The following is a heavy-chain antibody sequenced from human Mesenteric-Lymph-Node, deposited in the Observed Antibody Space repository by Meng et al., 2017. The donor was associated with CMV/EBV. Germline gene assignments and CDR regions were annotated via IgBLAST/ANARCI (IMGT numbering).Heavy chain of an antibody. V-gene: IGHV3-13*01. CDR1: GFTFSAYD. CDR3: ARAGFCSSTTCQYSDAFDI. CDR2: IANIGDT. D-gene: IGHD2-2*01. Sequence: GGSLRLSCAASGFTFSAYDMHWVRQGPGRGLEWVSSIANIGDTYYSDFVKGRFTISREDAKNSLYLQMNSLSAGDTAVYYCARAGFCSSTTCQYSDAFDIWGQGTMVTVSS. J-gene: IGHJ3*02.